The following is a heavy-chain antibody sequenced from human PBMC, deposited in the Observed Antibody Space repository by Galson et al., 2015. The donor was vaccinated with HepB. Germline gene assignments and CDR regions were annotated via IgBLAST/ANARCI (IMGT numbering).Heavy chain of an antibody. CDR2: IVWDGSGD. Sequence: SLRLSCAASGYTFSSYGMHWVRQAPGKGLEWVAFIVWDGSGDYYGDSAKVRFTVSRDNSRNTLFLHMNSLTVEETTVYYCAKGYNTGWCNWFDPWGQGTLVTVSA. D-gene: IGHD6-19*01. CDR3: AKGYNTGWCNWFDP. V-gene: IGHV3-30*02. J-gene: IGHJ5*02. CDR1: GYTFSSYG.